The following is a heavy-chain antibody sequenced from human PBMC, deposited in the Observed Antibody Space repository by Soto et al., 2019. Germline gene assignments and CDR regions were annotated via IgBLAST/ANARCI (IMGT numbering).Heavy chain of an antibody. D-gene: IGHD4-4*01. J-gene: IGHJ6*02. V-gene: IGHV1-18*01. Sequence: ASVKVSCKASGCTFTSYGISWVRQAPGQGLEWMGWISAYNGNTNYAQKLQGRVTMTTDTSTSTAYMELRSLRSDDTAVYYCAQSTVTTGGHGMDVWGQGTTVTVSS. CDR3: AQSTVTTGGHGMDV. CDR2: ISAYNGNT. CDR1: GCTFTSYG.